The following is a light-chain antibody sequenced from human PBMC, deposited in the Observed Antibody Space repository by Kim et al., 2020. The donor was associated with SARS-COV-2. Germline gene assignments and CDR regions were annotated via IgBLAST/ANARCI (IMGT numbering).Light chain of an antibody. CDR3: QQYQSYPVT. CDR1: QDIKNN. J-gene: IGKJ5*01. Sequence: ASVGDRVTMTCRASQDIKNNLVWLQQKPGKAPKALIYAASSLQSGVPSKFSGSGSGTDFTLTISSLQPEDFATYYGQQYQSYPVTFGQGTRLEIK. CDR2: AAS. V-gene: IGKV1-16*02.